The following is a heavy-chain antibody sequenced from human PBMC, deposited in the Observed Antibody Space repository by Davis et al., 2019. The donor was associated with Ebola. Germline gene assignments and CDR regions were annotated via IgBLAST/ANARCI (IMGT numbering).Heavy chain of an antibody. CDR2: ISSSSSYI. V-gene: IGHV3-21*01. CDR1: GFTFSSYS. Sequence: PGGSLRLSCAASGFTFSSYSMNWVRQAPGKGLEWVSSISSSSSYIYYADSVKGRFTISRDNAKHSLYLQMNSLRAEDTAVYYCARDLPGDYEEVYWGQGTLVTVSS. J-gene: IGHJ4*02. D-gene: IGHD4-17*01. CDR3: ARDLPGDYEEVY.